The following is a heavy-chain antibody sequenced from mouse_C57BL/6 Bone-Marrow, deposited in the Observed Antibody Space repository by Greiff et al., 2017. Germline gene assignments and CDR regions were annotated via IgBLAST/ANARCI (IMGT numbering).Heavy chain of an antibody. CDR3: AREGVNYVDY. CDR1: GYAFSSSW. CDR2: IYPGAGDT. J-gene: IGHJ2*01. D-gene: IGHD2-2*01. Sequence: QVQLKQSGPELVKPGASVKISCKASGYAFSSSWMNWVKQRPGKGLEWIGRIYPGAGDTNYNGKFKGKATLTADKSSSTAYMQLSSLTSEDSAVYFCAREGVNYVDYWGQGTTLTVSS. V-gene: IGHV1-82*01.